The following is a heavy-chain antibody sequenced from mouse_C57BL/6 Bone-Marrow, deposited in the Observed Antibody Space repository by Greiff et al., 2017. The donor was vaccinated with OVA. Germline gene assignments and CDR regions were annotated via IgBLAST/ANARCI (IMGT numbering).Heavy chain of an antibody. CDR3: ARSKDYYGSSYWYFDV. V-gene: IGHV1-63*01. D-gene: IGHD1-1*01. CDR2: IYPGGGYT. Sequence: VQLQQSGAELVRPGPSVKMSCKASGYTFTNYWIGWAKQRPGHGLEWIGDIYPGGGYTNYNEKFKGKATLTADKSSSTAYMQFSSLTSEDSAIYYCARSKDYYGSSYWYFDVWGTGTTVTVSS. J-gene: IGHJ1*03. CDR1: GYTFTNYW.